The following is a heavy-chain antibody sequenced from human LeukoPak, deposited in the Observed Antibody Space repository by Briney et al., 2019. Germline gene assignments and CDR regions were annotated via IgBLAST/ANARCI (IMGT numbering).Heavy chain of an antibody. CDR2: IYYSGST. V-gene: IGHV4-30-4*01. J-gene: IGHJ4*02. CDR3: ARDGRRPRSSFDY. D-gene: IGHD6-25*01. Sequence: EXXGYIYYSGSTYYNPSLKSRVTISVDTSKNQFSLKLSSVTAADTAVYYCARDGRRPRSSFDYWGQGTLVTVSS.